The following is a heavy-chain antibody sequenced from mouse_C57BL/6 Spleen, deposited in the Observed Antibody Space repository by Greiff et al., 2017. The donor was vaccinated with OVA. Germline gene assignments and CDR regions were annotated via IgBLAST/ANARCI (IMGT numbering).Heavy chain of an antibody. CDR2: ISDGGSYT. CDR3: ARDRGSSGPRNYFDY. J-gene: IGHJ2*01. V-gene: IGHV5-4*01. D-gene: IGHD3-2*02. Sequence: EVKLMESGGGLVKPGGSLKLSCAASGFTFSSYAMSWVRQTPEKRLEWVATISDGGSYTYYPDNVKGRFTISRDNAKNNLYLQMSHLKSEDTAMYYCARDRGSSGPRNYFDYWGQGTTLTVSS. CDR1: GFTFSSYA.